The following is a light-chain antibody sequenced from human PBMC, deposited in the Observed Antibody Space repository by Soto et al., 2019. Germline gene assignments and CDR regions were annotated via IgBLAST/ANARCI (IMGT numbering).Light chain of an antibody. Sequence: DIQMTQSPSSLSASVGDRVTITCRASQSISSYLNWYQQKPGKAPKLLIYAASSLQSGVPSRFSGSGSGTDFTLTISSLQPEDSATYYCQQSDSTPRFTFGPGTKVEIK. CDR1: QSISSY. J-gene: IGKJ3*01. V-gene: IGKV1-39*01. CDR2: AAS. CDR3: QQSDSTPRFT.